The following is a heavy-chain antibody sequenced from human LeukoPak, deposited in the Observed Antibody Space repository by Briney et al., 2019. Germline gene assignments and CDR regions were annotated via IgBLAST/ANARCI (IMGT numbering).Heavy chain of an antibody. V-gene: IGHV3-30*03. CDR3: ETYTQTYEH. CDR1: GFPFNTYG. CDR2: ISRDGSTQ. Sequence: HPGKSLRLSCEASGFPFNTYGMHWVRQAPGKGPEWIAVISRDGSTQFYADSVKGRFTISRDDSKSTLFLQMTSLRPEDTALYYCETYTQTYEHWGQGTLVTVSS. D-gene: IGHD4-11*01. J-gene: IGHJ1*01.